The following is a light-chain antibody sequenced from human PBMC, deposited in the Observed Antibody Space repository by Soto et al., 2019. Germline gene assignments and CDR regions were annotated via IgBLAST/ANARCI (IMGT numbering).Light chain of an antibody. CDR3: QQYKDWPPYT. V-gene: IGKV3-15*01. CDR2: GAS. CDR1: QSVSSN. J-gene: IGKJ2*01. Sequence: EVVMTQSPATLSVSPGERATLSCRASQSVSSNLAWYQQRPGQAPRLLIYGASTRATGIPARFSGSGSGTDLTLTISSLQSEDFAVYYCQQYKDWPPYTFGQGTKLEIK.